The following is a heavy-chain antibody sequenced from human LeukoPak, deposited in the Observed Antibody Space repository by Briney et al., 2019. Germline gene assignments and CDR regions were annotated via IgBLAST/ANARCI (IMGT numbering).Heavy chain of an antibody. CDR3: ARRFVYGDYPHFDY. CDR1: GGSISSYY. D-gene: IGHD4-17*01. CDR2: IYYSGST. Sequence: SESLSLTCTVSGGSISSYYWSWIRQPPGKGQEWIGYIYYSGSTNYNHSLKSRVTISVDTSKNQFSLKLSSVTAADTAVYYCARRFVYGDYPHFDYWGQGTLVTVSS. V-gene: IGHV4-59*08. J-gene: IGHJ4*02.